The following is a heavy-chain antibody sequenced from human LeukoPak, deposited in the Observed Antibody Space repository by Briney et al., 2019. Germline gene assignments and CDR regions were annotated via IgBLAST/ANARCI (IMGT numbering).Heavy chain of an antibody. CDR1: GFTFSSYG. V-gene: IGHV3-30*02. D-gene: IGHD3-10*01. CDR3: AKDPIRGVRPYYFSS. J-gene: IGHJ4*02. Sequence: GGSLRLSCAASGFTFSSYGMQWVRQAPGKGLEWVAFIHYDGSNKYYANSVKGRFTISRDNSKNTLYLHMNSLRAEDTAVYHCAKDPIRGVRPYYFSSWGQGTLVTVSS. CDR2: IHYDGSNK.